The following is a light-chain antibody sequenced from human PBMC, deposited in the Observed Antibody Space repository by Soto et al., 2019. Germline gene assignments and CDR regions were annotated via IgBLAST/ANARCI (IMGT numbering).Light chain of an antibody. CDR2: GAS. V-gene: IGKV3-20*01. CDR1: QSVSSSY. J-gene: IGKJ1*01. Sequence: ENGLTQARGTLSLSTGDRAPLSCRASQSVSSSYLAWYQQKPGQAPRLLIYGASSRATGIPDRFSGSGSGTDFTLTISRLEPEDFAVYYCQQFRTFGQGTKV. CDR3: QQFRT.